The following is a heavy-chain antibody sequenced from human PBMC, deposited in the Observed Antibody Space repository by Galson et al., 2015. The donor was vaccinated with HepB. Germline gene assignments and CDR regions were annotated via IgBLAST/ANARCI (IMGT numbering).Heavy chain of an antibody. CDR3: ARVYRSGWYSGWFDP. J-gene: IGHJ5*02. Sequence: SVKVSCKASGYTFTSYYMHWVRQAPGQGLEWMGIINPSGGSTSYAQKFQGRVTMTRDTSTSTVYMELSSLRSEDTAVYYCARVYRSGWYSGWFDPWGQGTLVTVSS. V-gene: IGHV1-46*01. CDR1: GYTFTSYY. CDR2: INPSGGST. D-gene: IGHD6-19*01.